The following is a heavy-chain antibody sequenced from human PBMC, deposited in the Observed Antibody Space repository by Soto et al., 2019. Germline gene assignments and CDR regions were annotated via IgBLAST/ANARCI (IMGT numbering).Heavy chain of an antibody. J-gene: IGHJ4*02. CDR3: ARGGSYGDFFDY. CDR1: GGSMSANY. Sequence: SETLSLTCTVSGGSMSANYWTWIRQSPGKGLEWIGYIYYTGSTKYNPSLKSRVTISLDTSKNQFSLRLTSVTSADTAVYYCARGGSYGDFFDYWGQGAQVTVSS. V-gene: IGHV4-59*01. CDR2: IYYTGST. D-gene: IGHD4-17*01.